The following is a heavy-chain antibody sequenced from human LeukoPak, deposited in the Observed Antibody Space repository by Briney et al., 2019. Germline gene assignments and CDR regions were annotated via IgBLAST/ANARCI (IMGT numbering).Heavy chain of an antibody. J-gene: IGHJ4*02. Sequence: SETLSPTCTVSGGSISSSSYYWGWIRQPPGKGLEWIGSIYYSGSTYYNPSLKSRVTISVDTSKNQFSLKLSSVTAADTAVYYCARGKGYSYGGDLDYWGQGTLVTVSS. V-gene: IGHV4-39*07. CDR1: GGSISSSSYY. D-gene: IGHD5-18*01. CDR2: IYYSGST. CDR3: ARGKGYSYGGDLDY.